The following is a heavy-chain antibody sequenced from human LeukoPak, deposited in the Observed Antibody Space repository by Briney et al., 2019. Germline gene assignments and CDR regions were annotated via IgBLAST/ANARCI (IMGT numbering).Heavy chain of an antibody. J-gene: IGHJ4*02. CDR3: ARGVGEYCSGGSCYPFDY. D-gene: IGHD2-15*01. V-gene: IGHV4-31*03. CDR2: IYYSGST. CDR1: GGSISSGGYY. Sequence: SQTLSLTCTVSGGSISSGGYYWSWIRQHPGKGLEWIGYIYYSGSTYYNPSLKSRVTISVDTSENQFSLKLSSVTAADTAVYYCARGVGEYCSGGSCYPFDYWGQGTLVTVSS.